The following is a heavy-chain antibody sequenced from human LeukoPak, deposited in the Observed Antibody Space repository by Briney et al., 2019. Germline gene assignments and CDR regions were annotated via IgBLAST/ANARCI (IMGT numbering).Heavy chain of an antibody. D-gene: IGHD4-17*01. CDR1: GGSFSGYY. CDR2: INHSGST. Sequence: SETLSLTCAVYGGSFSGYYWSWIRQPPGKGLEWIGEINHSGSTNCNPSLKSRVTISVDTSKNQFSLKLSSVTAADTAVYYCARGGYGDRRRDFDYWGQGTLVTVSS. V-gene: IGHV4-34*01. CDR3: ARGGYGDRRRDFDY. J-gene: IGHJ4*02.